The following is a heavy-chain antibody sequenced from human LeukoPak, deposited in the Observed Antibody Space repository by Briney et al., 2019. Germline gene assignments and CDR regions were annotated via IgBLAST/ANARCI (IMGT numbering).Heavy chain of an antibody. V-gene: IGHV4-59*01. CDR2: IYWSGST. J-gene: IGHJ4*02. CDR1: GDSIIVYY. Sequence: SETLSLTCTVSGDSIIVYYGTWIRQPPGKGLEWVGYIYWSGSTNYNPALRSRVTISVDTYKNQFSLKLSSVTAADAAVYYCASWRLGELYSDYWGQGTLVTVSS. D-gene: IGHD3-16*01. CDR3: ASWRLGELYSDY.